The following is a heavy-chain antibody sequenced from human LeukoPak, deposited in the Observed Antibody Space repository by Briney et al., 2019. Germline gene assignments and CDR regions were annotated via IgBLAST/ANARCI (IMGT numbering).Heavy chain of an antibody. CDR1: GGSISSSSYY. D-gene: IGHD3-22*01. CDR3: ARIIRSYDSSGYYLYYFDY. V-gene: IGHV4-61*01. CDR2: IYYSGST. Sequence: PSETLSLTCTVSGGSISSSSYYWSWIRQPPGKGLEWIGYIYYSGSTNYNPSLKSRVTISVDTSKNQFSLKLSSVTAADTAVYYCARIIRSYDSSGYYLYYFDYWGQGTLVTVSS. J-gene: IGHJ4*02.